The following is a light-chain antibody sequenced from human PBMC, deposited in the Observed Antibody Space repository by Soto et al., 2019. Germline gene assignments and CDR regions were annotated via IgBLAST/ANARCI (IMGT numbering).Light chain of an antibody. CDR2: EGT. CDR1: TSDVGSYHL. Sequence: QSVLAQPASVSGSPGQSVTISCTGTTSDVGSYHLVSWYQQHPGKAPKLMIYEGTKRPSGVSNRFSGSKSGITASLTISGLQPEDEADYYCHSYDTSLSGWVFGGGTKLTVL. V-gene: IGLV2-23*01. CDR3: HSYDTSLSGWV. J-gene: IGLJ3*02.